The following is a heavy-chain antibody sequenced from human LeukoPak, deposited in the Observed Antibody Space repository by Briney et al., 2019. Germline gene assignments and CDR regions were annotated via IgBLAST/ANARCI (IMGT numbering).Heavy chain of an antibody. Sequence: PGGSLGLSCAASGFTFSSYGMHWVRQAPGKGLEWVAVISYDGSNKYYADSVKGRFTISRDNSKNTLYLQMNSLRAEDTAVYYCAKDFSPGAAAGTGAFDIWGQGTMVTVSS. CDR1: GFTFSSYG. CDR2: ISYDGSNK. CDR3: AKDFSPGAAAGTGAFDI. J-gene: IGHJ3*02. D-gene: IGHD6-13*01. V-gene: IGHV3-30*18.